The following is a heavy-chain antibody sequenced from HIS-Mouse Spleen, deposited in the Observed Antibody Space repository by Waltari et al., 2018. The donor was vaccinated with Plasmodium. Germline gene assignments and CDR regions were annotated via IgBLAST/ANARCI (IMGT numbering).Heavy chain of an antibody. CDR2: ISYDGSNK. Sequence: QVQLVESGGGVVQPGRSLRLSCAAPGFTFRSYGLHWVRQAPGKGLEWVAVISYDGSNKYYADSVKGRFTISRDNSKNTLYLQMNSLRAEDTAVYYCAKEVLGYYDFWSRPDYWGQGTLVTVSS. J-gene: IGHJ4*02. CDR3: AKEVLGYYDFWSRPDY. V-gene: IGHV3-30*18. CDR1: GFTFRSYG. D-gene: IGHD3-3*01.